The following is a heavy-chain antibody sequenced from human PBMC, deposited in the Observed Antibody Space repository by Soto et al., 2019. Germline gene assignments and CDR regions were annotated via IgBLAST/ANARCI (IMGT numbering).Heavy chain of an antibody. D-gene: IGHD2-2*01. V-gene: IGHV3-23*01. CDR1: GFTFSNYA. Sequence: EVQLLDSGGGLVQPGGSLRLSCAASGFTFSNYAMTWVRQGPGKGLEWVSGISGSGGRSYYADSVKGRFTISRDNSKSTLFLQMNARGAEDTAFYYWAKAYFFWPSDQPYYFDYGGREPRVPVPS. CDR3: AKAYFFWPSDQPYYFDY. J-gene: IGHJ4*02. CDR2: ISGSGGRS.